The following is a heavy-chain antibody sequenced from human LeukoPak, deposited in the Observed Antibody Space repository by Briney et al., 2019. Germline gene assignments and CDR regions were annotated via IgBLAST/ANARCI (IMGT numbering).Heavy chain of an antibody. CDR1: GGTFSSYA. Sequence: SVKVSCKASGGTFSSYAISWVRQAPGQGLEWMGRFIPILGIANYAQKFQGRVTITADKSTSTAYMELSSLRSEDTAVYYCARGTSSDAFDIWGQGTMVTVSS. D-gene: IGHD1-7*01. CDR3: ARGTSSDAFDI. CDR2: FIPILGIA. J-gene: IGHJ3*02. V-gene: IGHV1-69*04.